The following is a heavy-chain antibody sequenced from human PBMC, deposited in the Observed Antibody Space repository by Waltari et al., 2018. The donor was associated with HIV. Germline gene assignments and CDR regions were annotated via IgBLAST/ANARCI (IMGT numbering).Heavy chain of an antibody. V-gene: IGHV4-34*02. D-gene: IGHD6-19*01. CDR1: GGSFSGYY. CDR3: AREAGYNSGWYGGYYFDF. CDR2: INHSGTT. J-gene: IGHJ4*02. Sequence: QVQLQQWGARQLKASDTLSLTCAVYGGSFSGYYWTWNRQSPGKGLEWIGEINHSGTTNYSPALKSRVTISRDTSKNQFALKLTSVTAADTAVYYCAREAGYNSGWYGGYYFDFWGQGALVTVSS.